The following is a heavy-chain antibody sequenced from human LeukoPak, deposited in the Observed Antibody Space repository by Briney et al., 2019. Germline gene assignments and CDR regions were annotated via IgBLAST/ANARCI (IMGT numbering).Heavy chain of an antibody. Sequence: GGSLRLSCAASGFTFSSYEMNWVRQAPGKGLEWISYISSSGSTIHYADSVKGRFTISRDNAKNSLYLQMNSLRAEDTAVYYCARVGNWNDFDYWGQGTLVTVSS. CDR2: ISSSGSTI. J-gene: IGHJ4*02. CDR1: GFTFSSYE. V-gene: IGHV3-48*03. CDR3: ARVGNWNDFDY. D-gene: IGHD1-1*01.